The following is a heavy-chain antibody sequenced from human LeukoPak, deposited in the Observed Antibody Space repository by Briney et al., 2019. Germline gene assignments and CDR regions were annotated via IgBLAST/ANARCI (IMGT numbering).Heavy chain of an antibody. V-gene: IGHV4-59*01. CDR2: IYYSGST. Sequence: SETLSLTCTVSGGSISSYYCSWIRQPPGKGLEWIGYIYYSGSTNYNPSLKSRVTISVDTSKNQFSLKLSSVTAADTAVYYCARDKTLYYYDSTGVWYFDLWGRGTLVTVSS. D-gene: IGHD3-22*01. J-gene: IGHJ2*01. CDR3: ARDKTLYYYDSTGVWYFDL. CDR1: GGSISSYY.